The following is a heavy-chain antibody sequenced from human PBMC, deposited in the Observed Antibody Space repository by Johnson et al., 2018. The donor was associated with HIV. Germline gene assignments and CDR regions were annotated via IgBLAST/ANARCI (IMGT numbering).Heavy chain of an antibody. Sequence: QVQLVESGGGLVQPGRSLRLSCAASGFTFDDYAMHWVRQTPGKGLEWVAVISYDASNKYYADSVKGRFTISRDNSKNTLYLQMNSLRAEDTAVYYCARDWGRWGPFSRGRAFDSWGQGTMVTVSS. J-gene: IGHJ3*02. V-gene: IGHV3-30*03. CDR3: ARDWGRWGPFSRGRAFDS. CDR2: ISYDASNK. CDR1: GFTFDDYA. D-gene: IGHD3-16*01.